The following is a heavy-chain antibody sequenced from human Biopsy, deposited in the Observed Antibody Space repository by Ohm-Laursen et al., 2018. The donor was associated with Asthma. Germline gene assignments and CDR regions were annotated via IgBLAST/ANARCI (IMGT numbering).Heavy chain of an antibody. CDR2: ISYNGSQK. V-gene: IGHV3-30*18. CDR1: GFTFSNFA. Sequence: SLRLSCAAPGFTFSNFAMHWVRQAPGKGLEWLGVISYNGSQKYYGDSVKGRFTISRDNSKSTVFLDMTSLKSEDTGLYFCAKDEGRVKNWFDPWGPGTRVNVSS. CDR3: AKDEGRVKNWFDP. D-gene: IGHD2/OR15-2a*01. J-gene: IGHJ5*02.